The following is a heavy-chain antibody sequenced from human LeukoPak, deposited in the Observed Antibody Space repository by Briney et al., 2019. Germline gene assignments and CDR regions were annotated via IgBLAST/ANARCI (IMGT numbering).Heavy chain of an antibody. Sequence: ASVKVPCKASGGTFSSYAISWVRQAPGQGLEWMGRIIPILGIANYAQKFQGRVTITADKSTSTAYMELSSLRSEDTAVYYCAAEIYDSSVWWGQGTLVTVSS. CDR2: IIPILGIA. J-gene: IGHJ4*02. CDR1: GGTFSSYA. D-gene: IGHD3-22*01. V-gene: IGHV1-69*04. CDR3: AAEIYDSSVW.